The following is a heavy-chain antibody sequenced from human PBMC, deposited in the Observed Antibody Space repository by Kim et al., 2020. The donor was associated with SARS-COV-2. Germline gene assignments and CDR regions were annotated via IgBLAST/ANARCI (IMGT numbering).Heavy chain of an antibody. Sequence: ASVKVSCKVSGYTLTELSMHWVRQAPGKGLEWMGGFDPEDGETIYAQKFQGRVTMTEDTSTDTAYMELSSLRSEDTAVYYCATVLIAAAGRYYYYYYGMDVWGPGAKVTLSS. J-gene: IGHJ6*01. CDR1: GYTLTELS. D-gene: IGHD6-13*01. V-gene: IGHV1-24*01. CDR2: FDPEDGET. CDR3: ATVLIAAAGRYYYYYYGMDV.